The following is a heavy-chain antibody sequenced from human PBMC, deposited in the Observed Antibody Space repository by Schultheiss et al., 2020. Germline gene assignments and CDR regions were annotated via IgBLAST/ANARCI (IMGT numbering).Heavy chain of an antibody. V-gene: IGHV3-23*01. Sequence: GGSLRLSCAASGFTFSSNYMSWVRQAPGKGLEWVSAISGSGGSTYYADSVKGRFTISRDNAKNSLYLQMNSLRDEDTAVYYCARVVLASWGQGTLVTVSS. CDR3: ARVVLAS. D-gene: IGHD3-3*02. CDR1: GFTFSSNY. CDR2: ISGSGGST. J-gene: IGHJ5*02.